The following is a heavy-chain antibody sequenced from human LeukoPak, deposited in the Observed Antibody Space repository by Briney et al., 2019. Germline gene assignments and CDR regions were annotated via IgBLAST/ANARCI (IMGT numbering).Heavy chain of an antibody. Sequence: GGSLRLSCAASGFTFSSYWMSWVRQAPGKGLEWVANIKQDGSEKYYVDSVKGRFTISRDNAKNSLYLQMNSLRAEDTAVYYCASGRELLKFDYWGRGTLVTVSS. V-gene: IGHV3-7*01. J-gene: IGHJ4*02. CDR1: GFTFSSYW. CDR2: IKQDGSEK. CDR3: ASGRELLKFDY. D-gene: IGHD1-26*01.